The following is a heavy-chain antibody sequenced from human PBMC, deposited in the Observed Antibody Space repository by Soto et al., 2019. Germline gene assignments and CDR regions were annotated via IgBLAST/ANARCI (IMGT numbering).Heavy chain of an antibody. CDR3: AKLPSITMVRGPPPPWFDP. V-gene: IGHV3-23*01. D-gene: IGHD3-10*01. Sequence: PGGSLRLSCAASGLTFSSYAMSWVRQAPGKGLEWVSAISGSGGSTYYADSVKGRFTISRDNSKNTLYLQMNSLRAEDTAVYYYAKLPSITMVRGPPPPWFDPWGQGTLVTVSS. CDR2: ISGSGGST. CDR1: GLTFSSYA. J-gene: IGHJ5*02.